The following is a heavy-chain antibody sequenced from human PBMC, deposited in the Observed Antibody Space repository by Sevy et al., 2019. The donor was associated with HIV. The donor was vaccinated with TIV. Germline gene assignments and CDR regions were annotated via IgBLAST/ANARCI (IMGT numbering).Heavy chain of an antibody. CDR3: AREGHDFWSGYPHYFDY. J-gene: IGHJ4*02. V-gene: IGHV4-4*07. D-gene: IGHD3-3*01. CDR2: IYTSGST. Sequence: SETLSLTCTVSGGSISSYYWSWIRQPAGKGLEWIGCIYTSGSTNYNPSLKSRVTMSVDTSKNQFSLKLSSVTAADTAVYYCAREGHDFWSGYPHYFDYWGQGTLVTVSS. CDR1: GGSISSYY.